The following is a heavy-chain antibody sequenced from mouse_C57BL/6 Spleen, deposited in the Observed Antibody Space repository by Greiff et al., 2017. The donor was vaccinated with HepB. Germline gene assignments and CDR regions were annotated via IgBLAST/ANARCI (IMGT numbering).Heavy chain of an antibody. J-gene: IGHJ2*01. CDR1: GYTFTSYW. V-gene: IGHV1-69*01. CDR2: IDPSDSYT. Sequence: QVQLQQPGAELVMPGASVKLSCKASGYTFTSYWMHWVKQRPGQGLEWIGEIDPSDSYTNYNQKFKGKSTLTVDKSSSTAYMQLSSLTSEDSAVYYCARNYYGSSPDYWGQGTTLPVSS. D-gene: IGHD1-1*01. CDR3: ARNYYGSSPDY.